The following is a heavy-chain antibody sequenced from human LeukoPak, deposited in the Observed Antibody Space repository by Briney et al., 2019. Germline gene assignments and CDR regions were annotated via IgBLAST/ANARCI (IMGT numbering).Heavy chain of an antibody. J-gene: IGHJ4*02. CDR2: IYYSGST. CDR3: ARSGLSIAARRYFDY. CDR1: GGSISRSSYY. V-gene: IGHV4-39*07. D-gene: IGHD6-6*01. Sequence: SETLSLTCTVSGGSISRSSYYWGWIRQPPGKGLEWIGSIYYSGSTYYNPSLKSRVTISVDTSKNQFSLKLSSVTAADTAVYYCARSGLSIAARRYFDYWSQGTLVTVSS.